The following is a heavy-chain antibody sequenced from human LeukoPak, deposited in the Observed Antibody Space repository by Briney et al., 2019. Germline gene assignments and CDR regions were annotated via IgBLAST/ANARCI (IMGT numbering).Heavy chain of an antibody. D-gene: IGHD3-16*01. CDR2: ISGSGDST. Sequence: QSGGSLRLSCAASAFTFRSYGMSWVRQAPGKGPEWVSAISGSGDSTYYADSVKGRFTISRDNSKNTLYLQMNSLRAEDTAMYYCAKKYPGGLIEPPDYWGQGTLVTVSS. J-gene: IGHJ4*02. V-gene: IGHV3-23*01. CDR1: AFTFRSYG. CDR3: AKKYPGGLIEPPDY.